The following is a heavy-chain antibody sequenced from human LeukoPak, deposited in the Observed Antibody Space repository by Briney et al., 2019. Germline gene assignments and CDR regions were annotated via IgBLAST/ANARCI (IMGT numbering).Heavy chain of an antibody. V-gene: IGHV4-31*03. CDR3: ARDVPKKAPYGVDV. D-gene: IGHD2-2*01. Sequence: PSETLSLTCTVSGGSITSGGYYWSWIRQHPGKGLEWIGYIHYSGSAYYNPSLKSRLTISLDTSKNQFSLKLTSMTAADTAVYYCARDVPKKAPYGVDVWGQGTTVTVSS. CDR2: IHYSGSA. CDR1: GGSITSGGYY. J-gene: IGHJ6*02.